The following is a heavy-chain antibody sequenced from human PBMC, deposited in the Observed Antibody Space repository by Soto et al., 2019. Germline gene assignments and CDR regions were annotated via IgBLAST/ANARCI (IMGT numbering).Heavy chain of an antibody. Sequence: HPGGSVRLSCAASGFTFSNYDMHWVRQATGKGLEWVSAIGIGGATYYPDSVEGRFTISRENAKNSLYLQMNGLTAGDTAVYYCVREAGRGSDGVQKLDYWGQGTPVTVSS. CDR1: GFTFSNYD. CDR2: IGIGGAT. CDR3: VREAGRGSDGVQKLDY. D-gene: IGHD3-10*01. J-gene: IGHJ4*02. V-gene: IGHV3-13*01.